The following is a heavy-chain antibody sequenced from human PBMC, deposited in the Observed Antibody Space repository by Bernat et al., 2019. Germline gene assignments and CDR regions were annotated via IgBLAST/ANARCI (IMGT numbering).Heavy chain of an antibody. Sequence: EVLLVESGGGLVQPGGSLRLSCAAFGFTFGSYAMSWVRQAPGKGLEWVSGISGSGGATYYADSVKGRFTISRDNSKNTLYLQMNSLRAEDTAIYYCAKGDGGLRLGELSSFDYWGRGTLVTVSS. V-gene: IGHV3-23*04. CDR3: AKGDGGLRLGELSSFDY. CDR1: GFTFGSYA. CDR2: ISGSGGAT. J-gene: IGHJ4*02. D-gene: IGHD3-16*02.